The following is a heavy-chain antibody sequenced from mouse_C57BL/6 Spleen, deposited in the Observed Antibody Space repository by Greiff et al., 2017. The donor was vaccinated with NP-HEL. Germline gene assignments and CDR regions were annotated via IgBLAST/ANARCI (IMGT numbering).Heavy chain of an antibody. V-gene: IGHV1-39*01. Sequence: VQLQQSGPELVKPGASVKISCKASGYSFTDYNMNWVKQSNGKSLEWIGVINPNYGTTSYNQKFKGKATLTVDQSSSTAYMQLNSLTSEDSAVYYCARGGYYDYDGAWFAYWGQGTLVTVSA. D-gene: IGHD2-4*01. CDR1: GYSFTDYN. CDR3: ARGGYYDYDGAWFAY. CDR2: INPNYGTT. J-gene: IGHJ3*01.